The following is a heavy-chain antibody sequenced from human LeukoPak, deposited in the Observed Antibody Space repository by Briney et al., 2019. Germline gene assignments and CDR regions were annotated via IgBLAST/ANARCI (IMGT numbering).Heavy chain of an antibody. CDR3: ARAVDTAMMGNFDP. CDR2: ISAYNGHT. Sequence: ASVKVSCKASGYTFTIYGISWVRQAPGQGLEWMGWISAYNGHTNYAQKLQGRVTMTTDTSTSTAYMALRSLRSDDTAVYYCARAVDTAMMGNFDPWGQGTLVTVSS. CDR1: GYTFTIYG. J-gene: IGHJ5*02. V-gene: IGHV1-18*01. D-gene: IGHD5-18*01.